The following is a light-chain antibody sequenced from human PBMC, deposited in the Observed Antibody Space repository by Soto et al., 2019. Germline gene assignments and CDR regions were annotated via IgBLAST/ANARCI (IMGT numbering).Light chain of an antibody. CDR3: SSYTSRGTWV. CDR2: QVS. CDR1: SSDVGSYNR. Sequence: QSVLTQPPSVSGSPGQSVTISCTGTSSDVGSYNRVSWYQQPPGTAPKLMICQVSNRPSGVPDRFSGSKSGNTASLTISGLQAEDEADYYCSSYTSRGTWVFGGGTKVTVL. V-gene: IGLV2-18*02. J-gene: IGLJ3*02.